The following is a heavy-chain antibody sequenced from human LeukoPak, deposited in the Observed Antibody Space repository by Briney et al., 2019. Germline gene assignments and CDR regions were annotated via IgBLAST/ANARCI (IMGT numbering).Heavy chain of an antibody. Sequence: GGSLRLSCAASGFTVSNNYMSWVRQAPGKGLEWVSLISGSGDTAYYLDSVKGRFTISRDNSKNTLSLQMNSLRAEDTAVCYCAPDLRGSAWSLDDWGQGTLVTVSS. D-gene: IGHD6-13*01. CDR1: GFTVSNNY. CDR3: APDLRGSAWSLDD. J-gene: IGHJ4*02. CDR2: ISGSGDTA. V-gene: IGHV3-23*01.